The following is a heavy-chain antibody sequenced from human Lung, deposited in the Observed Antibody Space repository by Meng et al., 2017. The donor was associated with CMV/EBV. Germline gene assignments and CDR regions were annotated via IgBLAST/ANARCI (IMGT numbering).Heavy chain of an antibody. J-gene: IGHJ5*02. D-gene: IGHD1-26*01. CDR3: ARDFFGELLGWFDP. Sequence: ASXXVSXKASGYTFTGYYMHWVRQAPGQGLEWMGWINPNSGGTNYAQKFQGRVTMTRDTSISTAYMELSRLRSDDTAVYYCARDFFGELLGWFDPGGQGTRGTVSS. CDR2: INPNSGGT. CDR1: GYTFTGYY. V-gene: IGHV1-2*02.